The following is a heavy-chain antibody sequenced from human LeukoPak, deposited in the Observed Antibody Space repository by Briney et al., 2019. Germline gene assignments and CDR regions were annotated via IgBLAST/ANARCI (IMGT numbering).Heavy chain of an antibody. Sequence: GGSLTLSCAASGFTVTSHDVGWVRQAPGKGLEWVSVFLSGGTTRYADSVRGRSTISRDSSKNTVFLQINGLRDEDTAVYYCAGDIGDSSRYWDYFDSWGQGTLATVSS. CDR2: FLSGGTT. V-gene: IGHV3-66*02. J-gene: IGHJ4*02. D-gene: IGHD6-25*01. CDR3: AGDIGDSSRYWDYFDS. CDR1: GFTVTSHD.